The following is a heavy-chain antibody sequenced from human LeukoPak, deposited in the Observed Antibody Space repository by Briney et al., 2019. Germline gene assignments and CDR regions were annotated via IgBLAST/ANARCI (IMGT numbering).Heavy chain of an antibody. Sequence: GGSLRLSCAASGFTFSSYAMSWVRQAPGKGLEWVSTISGSGGGTYYADSVKGRFTISRDNSKNTLYLQMNSLRAEDTAVYYCAKDGGASYNSGTWAFDFWGQGTMVTVSS. D-gene: IGHD6-19*01. CDR3: AKDGGASYNSGTWAFDF. CDR1: GFTFSSYA. CDR2: ISGSGGGT. V-gene: IGHV3-23*01. J-gene: IGHJ3*01.